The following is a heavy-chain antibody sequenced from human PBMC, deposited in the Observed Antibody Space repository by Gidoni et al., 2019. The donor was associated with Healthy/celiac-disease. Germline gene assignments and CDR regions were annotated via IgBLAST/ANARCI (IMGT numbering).Heavy chain of an antibody. Sequence: QVQLVQSGAEVKKPGASVKVSCKASGYTFTGYYMHWVRQAPGQGLEWMGWINPNSGGTNYAQKFQGRVTMTRDTSISTAYMELSRLRSDDTAVYYCARDPLGYCSSTSCYLGAFDIWGQGTMVTVSS. CDR2: INPNSGGT. V-gene: IGHV1-2*02. J-gene: IGHJ3*02. CDR1: GYTFTGYY. CDR3: ARDPLGYCSSTSCYLGAFDI. D-gene: IGHD2-2*01.